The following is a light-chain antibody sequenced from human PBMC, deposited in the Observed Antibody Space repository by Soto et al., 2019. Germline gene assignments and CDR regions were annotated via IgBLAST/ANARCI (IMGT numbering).Light chain of an antibody. J-gene: IGLJ2*01. CDR2: EVS. Sequence: QSVLTQPRSVSGSPGQSVTISCTGTSSDVGDYNYVSWYQQHPGKAPKFIIYEVSKRSSGVPDRFSGSKSGNTASLTISGLQAEDEADYYCCSYAGTYTVVFGGGTKLTVL. CDR3: CSYAGTYTVV. CDR1: SSDVGDYNY. V-gene: IGLV2-11*01.